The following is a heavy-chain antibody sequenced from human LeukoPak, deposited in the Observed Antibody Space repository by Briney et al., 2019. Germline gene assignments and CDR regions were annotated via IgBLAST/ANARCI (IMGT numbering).Heavy chain of an antibody. J-gene: IGHJ4*02. CDR3: ARVNGGGFDH. CDR1: GFTVSSNY. Sequence: PGGSLRLSCAASGFTVSSNYMSWVRQAPGKGLEWVSVIYSGGRTYYADSVKGRFTIFSHNSKNTLYLQMNSLRAEDTAVYYCARVNGGGFDHWGQGTLVTVSA. D-gene: IGHD3-10*01. CDR2: IYSGGRT. V-gene: IGHV3-53*04.